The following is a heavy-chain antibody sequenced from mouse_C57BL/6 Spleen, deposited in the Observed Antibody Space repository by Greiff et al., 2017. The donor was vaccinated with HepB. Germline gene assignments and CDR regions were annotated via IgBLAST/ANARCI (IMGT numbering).Heavy chain of an antibody. Sequence: EVKLVESGGGLVKPGGSLKLSCAASGFTFSDYGMHWVRQAPEKGLEWVAYISSGSSTIYYADTVKGRFTISRDNAMNTLFLQMTSLRSEDTAMYYCARREDWDWFAYWGQGTLVTVSA. D-gene: IGHD4-1*01. J-gene: IGHJ3*01. CDR2: ISSGSSTI. CDR3: ARREDWDWFAY. CDR1: GFTFSDYG. V-gene: IGHV5-17*01.